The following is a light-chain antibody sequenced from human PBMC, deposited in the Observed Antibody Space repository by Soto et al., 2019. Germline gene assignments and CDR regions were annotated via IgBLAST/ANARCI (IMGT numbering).Light chain of an antibody. CDR3: VSYTTSASYV. CDR1: ISDVGNYIF. J-gene: IGLJ1*01. V-gene: IGLV2-14*01. CDR2: DIN. Sequence: QAMLTQPSSVSVSPGQSITISCTGTISDVGNYIFVSWYRQHPGKAPKLMIYDINNRPSGVSNRFSGSKSGNTASLTISGLQAEDEADYYCVSYTTSASYVFRTGTKVNVL.